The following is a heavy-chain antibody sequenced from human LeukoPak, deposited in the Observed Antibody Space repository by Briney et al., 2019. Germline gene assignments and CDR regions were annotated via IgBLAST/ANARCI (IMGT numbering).Heavy chain of an antibody. CDR1: GFTFSSYS. CDR2: ITSSSSTI. Sequence: PGGSLRLSCAASGFTFSSYSMNWVRQAPGKGLEWVSFITSSSSTIHYVDSVKGRFTISRDNAKNSLYLQMNSLRAEDTAVYYCARDRPGSGWYYFVSWGQGTLVTVSS. D-gene: IGHD6-19*01. J-gene: IGHJ4*02. V-gene: IGHV3-48*04. CDR3: ARDRPGSGWYYFVS.